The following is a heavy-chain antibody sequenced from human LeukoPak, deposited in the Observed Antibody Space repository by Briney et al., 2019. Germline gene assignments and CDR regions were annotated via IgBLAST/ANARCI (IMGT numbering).Heavy chain of an antibody. D-gene: IGHD2-8*01. CDR3: ARLRKGYCTNGVCYYTFFDY. CDR2: IKQDGSEK. V-gene: IGHV3-7*01. J-gene: IGHJ4*02. CDR1: GFTFSSYW. Sequence: GSLRLSCAASGFTFSSYWMSWVRQAPGKGLEWVANIKQDGSEKYYVDSVKGRFTISRDIAKNSLYLQMNSLRAEDTAVYYCARLRKGYCTNGVCYYTFFDYWGQGTLVTVSS.